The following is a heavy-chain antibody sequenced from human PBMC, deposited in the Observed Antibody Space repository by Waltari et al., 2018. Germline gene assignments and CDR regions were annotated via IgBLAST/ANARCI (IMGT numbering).Heavy chain of an antibody. Sequence: QVQLVQSGAAVKKPGSSVKVSCNASGDTFSSYTISWVRQAPGQGLEWMGGIIPILGIANYAQKFQGRVTITADKSTSTAYMELSSLRSEDTAVYYCASKLTSDAFDIWGQGTMVTVSS. CDR2: IIPILGIA. CDR1: GDTFSSYT. V-gene: IGHV1-69*10. D-gene: IGHD3-9*01. CDR3: ASKLTSDAFDI. J-gene: IGHJ3*02.